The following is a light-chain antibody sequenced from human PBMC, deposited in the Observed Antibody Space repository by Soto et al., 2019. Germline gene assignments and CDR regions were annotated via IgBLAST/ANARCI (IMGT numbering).Light chain of an antibody. CDR2: GAS. V-gene: IGKV3-20*01. CDR3: QQYGSSPRGA. J-gene: IGKJ1*01. CDR1: QSASSSY. Sequence: EIVLTQSPGTLSLSPGERATLSCRASQSASSSYLAWYQQKPGQAPRLLIYGASSRATGIPDRFSGSGSGTDFTLTISRLGPEDFAVYYCQQYGSSPRGAFGQGTKVDSK.